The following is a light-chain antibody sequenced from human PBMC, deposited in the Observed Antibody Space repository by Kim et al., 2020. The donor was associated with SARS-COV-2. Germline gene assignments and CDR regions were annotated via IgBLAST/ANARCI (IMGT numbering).Light chain of an antibody. CDR3: AAWDDRPDGYVV. CDR1: TPSTEHNT. Sequence: QRVSMSSPGRTPSTEHNTVNWYQQLPGAAPTLLLHPNNQRPPGVPGRFSGSRFDTSASLTISGLQSEDDADYFCAAWDDRPDGYVVFGGGTQLTVL. V-gene: IGLV1-44*01. J-gene: IGLJ2*01. CDR2: PNN.